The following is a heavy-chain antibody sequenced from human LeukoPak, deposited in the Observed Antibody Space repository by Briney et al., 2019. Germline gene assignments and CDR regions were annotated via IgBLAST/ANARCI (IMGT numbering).Heavy chain of an antibody. CDR3: ARDCSSTSRNTNSDAFDI. CDR1: GGTFSSYA. Sequence: SVKVSCKASGGTFSSYAISWVRQAPGQGLEWMGRIIPIFGTANYAQKFQGRVTITADESTSTAYMELNSLRSEDTAVYYCARDCSSTSRNTNSDAFDIWGQGTMVTVSS. CDR2: IIPIFGTA. V-gene: IGHV1-69*13. D-gene: IGHD2-2*02. J-gene: IGHJ3*02.